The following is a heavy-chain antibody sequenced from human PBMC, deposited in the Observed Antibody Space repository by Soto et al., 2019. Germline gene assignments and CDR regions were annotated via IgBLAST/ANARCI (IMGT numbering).Heavy chain of an antibody. Sequence: QVQLVQSGAEVKKPGSSVKVSCQASVGTLSNYAIAGVRLAPGQGFEWVGGVVPIFSIMKYAQKFQDRVTFTADDSTKTAYLELSSLTSADTAVYYCARGRTIFGVVNFDYWGQGTLVTVSS. CDR2: VVPIFSIM. J-gene: IGHJ4*02. V-gene: IGHV1-69*01. D-gene: IGHD3-3*01. CDR1: VGTLSNYA. CDR3: ARGRTIFGVVNFDY.